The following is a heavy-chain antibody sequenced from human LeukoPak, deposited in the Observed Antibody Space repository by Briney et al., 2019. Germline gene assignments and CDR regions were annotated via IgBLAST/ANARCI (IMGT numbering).Heavy chain of an antibody. CDR3: ARDLYSSSSADY. Sequence: PSETLSLTCTVSGYSISSGYYWGWIRQPPGQGLEWIGSIYYSGSTYYNPSLKSRVTISVDTSKNQFSLKLSSVTAADTAVYYCARDLYSSSSADYWGQGTLVTVSS. V-gene: IGHV4-38-2*02. CDR1: GYSISSGYY. J-gene: IGHJ4*02. D-gene: IGHD6-6*01. CDR2: IYYSGST.